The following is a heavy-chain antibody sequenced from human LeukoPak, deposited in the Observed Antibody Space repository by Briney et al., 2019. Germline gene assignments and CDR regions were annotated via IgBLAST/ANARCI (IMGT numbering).Heavy chain of an antibody. CDR3: ARDLTS. CDR2: IYYSGTT. CDR1: GGSVSSGVYY. D-gene: IGHD3-9*01. J-gene: IGHJ5*02. V-gene: IGHV4-31*03. Sequence: SETLSPTCTVSGGSVSSGVYYWSWIRQLPGKGLEWIGYIYYSGTTYYNPSLKSRVTISIDTSKNQFSLRLTSVTAADTAVYYCARDLTSWGQGTLVTVSS.